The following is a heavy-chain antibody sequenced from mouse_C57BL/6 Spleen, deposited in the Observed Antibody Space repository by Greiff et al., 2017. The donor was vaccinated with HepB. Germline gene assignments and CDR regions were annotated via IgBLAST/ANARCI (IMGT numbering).Heavy chain of an antibody. Sequence: EVQLQQSGAELVRPGASVKLSCTASGFNIKDDYMHWVKQRPEQGLEWIGWIDPENGDTEYASKFQGKATITADTSSNTAYLQLSSLTSEDTAVYYCTTGMIRLRRRGRAMDYWGQGTSVTVSS. CDR1: GFNIKDDY. V-gene: IGHV14-4*01. CDR3: TTGMIRLRRRGRAMDY. CDR2: IDPENGDT. D-gene: IGHD2-4*01. J-gene: IGHJ4*01.